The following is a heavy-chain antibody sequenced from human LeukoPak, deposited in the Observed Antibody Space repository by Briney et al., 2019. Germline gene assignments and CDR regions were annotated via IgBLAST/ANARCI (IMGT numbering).Heavy chain of an antibody. D-gene: IGHD3-10*01. CDR1: GGSFSSYS. V-gene: IGHV4-34*01. CDR3: ARGYYPPRWYFDL. CDR2: IIEKGNA. Sequence: SEILSLTCALYGGSFSSYSWSWTWIRQTPEKGLEWIGEIIEKGNANYNPSLKSRVTIDLDTSKNQFSLKLTSMTAADTAMYYCARGYYPPRWYFDLWGRGTLVTVSS. J-gene: IGHJ2*01.